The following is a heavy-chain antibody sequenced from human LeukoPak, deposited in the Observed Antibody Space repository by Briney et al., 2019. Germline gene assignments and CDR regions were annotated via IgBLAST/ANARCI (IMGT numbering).Heavy chain of an antibody. D-gene: IGHD3-3*01. V-gene: IGHV3-23*01. CDR3: AKQARYSNFWSGYLYYFDY. CDR1: GFTFNNYA. J-gene: IGHJ4*02. Sequence: RPGGSLRLSCAASGFTFNNYAASWVRQAPGTGLEWVSAFVGGDTTYYADSVKGRFTISRDNSRNTLYLQMNTLRAEDTAVYYCAKQARYSNFWSGYLYYFDYWGQGTLVTVSS. CDR2: FVGGDTT.